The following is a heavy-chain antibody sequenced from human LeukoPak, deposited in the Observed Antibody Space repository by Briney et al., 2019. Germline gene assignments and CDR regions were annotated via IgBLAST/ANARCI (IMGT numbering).Heavy chain of an antibody. CDR1: GFTFSSYA. CDR2: ISGSGGST. CDR3: AKIIAGYSSGRYDY. J-gene: IGHJ4*02. Sequence: GGSLRLSCAASGFTFSSYAMSWVRQAPGKGLEWVSAISGSGGSTYYADSVKGRFTISRDNSKNTLYLQMNSLRAEDTAVYYCAKIIAGYSSGRYDYWGQGTLVTVSS. V-gene: IGHV3-23*01. D-gene: IGHD6-19*01.